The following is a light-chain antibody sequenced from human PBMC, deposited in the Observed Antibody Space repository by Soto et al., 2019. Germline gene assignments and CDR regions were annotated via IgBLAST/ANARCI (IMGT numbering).Light chain of an antibody. J-gene: IGKJ2*01. CDR1: QSISRN. CDR2: ETS. V-gene: IGKV3-15*01. CDR3: HQYNNWPPGT. Sequence: EIVLTHSPATLSVSPGQIATLSCRASQSISRNLAWYQQKPGQAPRLFIYETSTRATGIPARFSGSGSGTEFTLTISSLQSEDFALYYCHQYNNWPPGTFGQGTKVEI.